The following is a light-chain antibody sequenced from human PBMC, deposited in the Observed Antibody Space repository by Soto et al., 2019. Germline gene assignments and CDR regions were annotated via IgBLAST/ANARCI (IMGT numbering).Light chain of an antibody. J-gene: IGLJ3*02. CDR2: DNN. Sequence: QSVLTQPPSVSAAPGQKVTISCSGSSSNIGGNSVSWYQHLPGTAPKLLIYDNNKRPSGIPDRFSGSRSGTSATLGITGLQAGDEGGYYCGGWDSSLSVVVFGGGTKLTVL. CDR3: GGWDSSLSVVV. V-gene: IGLV1-51*01. CDR1: SSNIGGNS.